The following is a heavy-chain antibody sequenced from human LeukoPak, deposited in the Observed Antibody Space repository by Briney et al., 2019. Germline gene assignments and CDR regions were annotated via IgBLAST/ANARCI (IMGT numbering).Heavy chain of an antibody. CDR2: ISAYNGNT. CDR1: GYTFTNYG. CDR3: ARDYGSGSYYKYAFDI. D-gene: IGHD3-10*01. V-gene: IGHV1-18*01. Sequence: ASVKVSCKASGYTFTNYGISWVRQAPGQGLEWMGWISAYNGNTNYAQKFQGRVTMTTDTSTSTAYMELRSLRSDDTAVYYCARDYGSGSYYKYAFDIWGQGTMVTVSS. J-gene: IGHJ3*02.